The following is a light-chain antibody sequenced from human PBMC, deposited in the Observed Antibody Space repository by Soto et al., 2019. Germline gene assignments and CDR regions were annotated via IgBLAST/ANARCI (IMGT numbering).Light chain of an antibody. CDR2: DVT. CDR1: SSNVGGYNR. Sequence: QSALTQPRSVSGSPGQSVTISCTGTSSNVGGYNRVSWYQHHPGKAPKLMIYDVTKRPSGVPDRFSGSKSGNTASLTISGLQAEDEADYYCCSYGGSLYVFGTGTKV. CDR3: CSYGGSLYV. J-gene: IGLJ1*01. V-gene: IGLV2-11*01.